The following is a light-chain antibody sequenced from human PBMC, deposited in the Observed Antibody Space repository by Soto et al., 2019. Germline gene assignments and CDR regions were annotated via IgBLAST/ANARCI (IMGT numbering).Light chain of an antibody. CDR1: SGHSSYI. V-gene: IGLV4-60*02. CDR3: ETWDSNTRV. CDR2: LEGSGSY. J-gene: IGLJ2*01. Sequence: QSVLTQSSSASASLGSSVKLTCTLSSGHSSYIIAWHQQQPGKAPRYLMMLEGSGSYNKESGVADRFSGSTSGAGRYLTISNRPFEDEANYYCETWDSNTRVFGGGTKLTVL.